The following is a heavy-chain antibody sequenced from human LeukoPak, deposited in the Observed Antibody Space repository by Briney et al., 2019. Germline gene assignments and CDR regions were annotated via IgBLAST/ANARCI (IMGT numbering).Heavy chain of an antibody. CDR1: GGSISSSSYY. Sequence: PSETLSLTCTVSGGSISSSSYYWGWIRQPPGKGLEWIGSIYYSGSTYYNPSLKSRVTISLDTSKNQFSLNLSSVTAADTAVYYCARGQGTVTTHWGQGTLVTVSS. V-gene: IGHV4-39*07. CDR2: IYYSGST. D-gene: IGHD4-17*01. J-gene: IGHJ4*02. CDR3: ARGQGTVTTH.